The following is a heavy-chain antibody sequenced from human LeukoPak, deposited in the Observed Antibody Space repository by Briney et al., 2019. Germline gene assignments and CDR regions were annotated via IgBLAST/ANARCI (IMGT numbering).Heavy chain of an antibody. CDR1: GFTFSSYW. J-gene: IGHJ3*02. D-gene: IGHD6-19*01. Sequence: PGGSLRLSCAASGFTFSSYWMSWVRQAPGKGLEWVANIKQDGSEKYYVDSVKGRFTISRDNGKNSLYLQMNSLRAEDTAVYYCASEVSGDDAFDIWGQGTMVTVSS. CDR3: ASEVSGDDAFDI. V-gene: IGHV3-7*01. CDR2: IKQDGSEK.